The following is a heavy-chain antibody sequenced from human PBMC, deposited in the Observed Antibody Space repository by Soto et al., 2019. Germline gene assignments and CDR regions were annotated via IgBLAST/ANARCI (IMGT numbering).Heavy chain of an antibody. D-gene: IGHD1-26*01. Sequence: PSETLSLTCTASGGSITSSSYYWGWIRQPPGKGLEWIGSIYYSGSTYYNPSLKSRVTISVDTSKNQFSLKLSSVTAADTAVYYCATQEVGGSHGYTFDLCGQRTLVTVSS. CDR3: ATQEVGGSHGYTFDL. CDR1: GGSITSSSYY. J-gene: IGHJ5*02. CDR2: IYYSGST. V-gene: IGHV4-39*01.